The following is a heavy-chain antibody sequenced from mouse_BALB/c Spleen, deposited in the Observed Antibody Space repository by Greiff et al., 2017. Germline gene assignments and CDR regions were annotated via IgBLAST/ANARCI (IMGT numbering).Heavy chain of an antibody. Sequence: VMLVESGPGLVAPSQSLSITCTVSGFSLTSYGVHWVRQPPGKGLEWLGVIWAGGSTNYNSALMSRLSISKDNSKSQVFLKMNSLQTDDTAMYYCARDSSGYEAWFAYWGQGTLVTVSA. CDR3: ARDSSGYEAWFAY. D-gene: IGHD3-1*01. CDR1: GFSLTSYG. V-gene: IGHV2-9*02. J-gene: IGHJ3*01. CDR2: IWAGGST.